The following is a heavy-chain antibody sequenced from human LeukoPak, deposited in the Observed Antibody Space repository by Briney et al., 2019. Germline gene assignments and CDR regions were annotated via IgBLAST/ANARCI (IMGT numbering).Heavy chain of an antibody. CDR3: ARDPVVVAALDY. D-gene: IGHD2-15*01. CDR1: GFNFSSSS. CDR2: ICSSSSYI. Sequence: PGESLRLSCAASGFNFSSSSMNSVRQAPGKGLEWDSSICSSSSYISYADSVKGRFTISRDNAKNSLYLQMNSLRAEDTAVHYCARDPVVVAALDYWGQGTLVTVSS. V-gene: IGHV3-21*01. J-gene: IGHJ4*02.